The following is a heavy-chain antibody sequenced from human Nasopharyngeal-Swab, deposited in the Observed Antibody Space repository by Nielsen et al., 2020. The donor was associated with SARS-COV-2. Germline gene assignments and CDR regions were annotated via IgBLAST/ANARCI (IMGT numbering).Heavy chain of an antibody. J-gene: IGHJ4*02. Sequence: WIRKPPGKGLEWIGSIYYNGSTYYNPSLKSRVTISVNTSKNQFSRKLSSVTAADTAVYYCANTQWLGRDYFDYWGQGTLVTVSS. D-gene: IGHD6-19*01. V-gene: IGHV4-39*01. CDR2: IYYNGST. CDR3: ANTQWLGRDYFDY.